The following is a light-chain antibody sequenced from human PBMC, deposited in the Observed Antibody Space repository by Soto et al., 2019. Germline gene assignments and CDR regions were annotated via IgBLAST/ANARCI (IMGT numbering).Light chain of an antibody. V-gene: IGKV3-20*01. Sequence: EIVLTQSPGTLSLSPGERATLSCRASQSVSSSYLAWYQQKPGQAPRLLVYGTSTRATGIPDRFSGGGSGTDFPLTIGRLELEDFAVYYCQQYGSSRLTFGGGTKVNI. CDR3: QQYGSSRLT. CDR2: GTS. J-gene: IGKJ4*01. CDR1: QSVSSSY.